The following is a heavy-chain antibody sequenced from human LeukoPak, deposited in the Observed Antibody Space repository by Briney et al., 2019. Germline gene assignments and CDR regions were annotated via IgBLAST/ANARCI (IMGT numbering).Heavy chain of an antibody. V-gene: IGHV1-24*01. CDR3: ATFHQRDILTGLYAFDI. CDR1: GYTLTELS. D-gene: IGHD3-9*01. CDR2: FDPEDGET. Sequence: GASVKVSCKVSGYTLTELSMHWVRQAPGKGLEWMGGFDPEDGETIYAQKFQGRVTMTEDTSTDTAYMELSSLRSEDTAVYYCATFHQRDILTGLYAFDIWGQGTMVTVSS. J-gene: IGHJ3*02.